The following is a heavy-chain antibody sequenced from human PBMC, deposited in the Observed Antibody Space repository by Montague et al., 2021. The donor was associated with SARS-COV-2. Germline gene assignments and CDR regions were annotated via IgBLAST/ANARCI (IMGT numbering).Heavy chain of an antibody. J-gene: IGHJ6*02. V-gene: IGHV4-4*02. CDR2: IYHSGST. CDR1: GGSISSSNW. Sequence: SETLSLTCAVSGGSISSSNWWSWVRQPPGKGLEWIGEIYHSGSTNYNPSLKSRVTISVDKSKNQFSLKLSSVTAADTAVYYCARVGASYDFLLTYCMDVWGQGTTVTVSS. D-gene: IGHD3-3*01. CDR3: ARVGASYDFLLTYCMDV.